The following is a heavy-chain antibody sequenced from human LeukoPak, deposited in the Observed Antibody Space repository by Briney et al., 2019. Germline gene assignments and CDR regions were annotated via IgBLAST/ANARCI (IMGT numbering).Heavy chain of an antibody. CDR3: GRLCQVPPGAKFNS. V-gene: IGHV4-39*01. D-gene: IGHD2-21*01. Sequence: SETLSLTCTVSGDFLSSGAYYWGWIRQSPGKGLAWIGSIYYSGSTFYNATFESRVTMSVDTSKNQSSLKLTSVTAADTAVYYGGRLCQVPPGAKFNSGGPGTRVT. J-gene: IGHJ4*03. CDR2: IYYSGST. CDR1: GDFLSSGAYY.